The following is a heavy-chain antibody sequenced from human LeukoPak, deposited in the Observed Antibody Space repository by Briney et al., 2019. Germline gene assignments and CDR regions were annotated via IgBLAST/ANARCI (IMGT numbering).Heavy chain of an antibody. CDR3: AKSSGWPDNWFDP. Sequence: GSLRLSCAASGFTFSDYYMSWIRQPPGKGLEWIGSIYYSGSTYYNPSLKSRVTISVDTSKNQFSLKLSSVTAADTAVYYCAKSSGWPDNWFDPWGQGTLVTVSS. CDR1: GFTFSDYY. J-gene: IGHJ5*02. V-gene: IGHV4-38-2*01. CDR2: IYYSGST. D-gene: IGHD6-19*01.